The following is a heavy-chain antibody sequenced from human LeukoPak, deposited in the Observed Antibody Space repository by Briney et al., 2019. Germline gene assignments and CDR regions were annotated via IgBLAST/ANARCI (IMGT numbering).Heavy chain of an antibody. V-gene: IGHV3-21*01. CDR2: ISSSSSYI. CDR3: ARALPAQKWELPPGLFSGFDP. CDR1: GFTFSSYS. D-gene: IGHD1-26*01. J-gene: IGHJ5*02. Sequence: GGSLRLSCAASGFTFSSYSMNWVRQAPGKGLEWVSSISSSSSYIYYADSVKGRFTISRDNAKNSLYLQMNSLRAEDTAVYYCARALPAQKWELPPGLFSGFDPWGQGTLVTVSS.